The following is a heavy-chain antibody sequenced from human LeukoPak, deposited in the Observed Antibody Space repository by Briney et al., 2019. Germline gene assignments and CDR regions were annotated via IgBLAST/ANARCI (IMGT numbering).Heavy chain of an antibody. D-gene: IGHD4-17*01. CDR3: TKEGTTKFDY. CDR1: GFTFRSYD. V-gene: IGHV3-30*02. Sequence: GGSLRLSCAASGFTFRSYDMNWVRQAPGKGLEWVAFIRYDGANKYYADSVKGRFTISRDNSQNTLFLQMNSLRAEDTAVYYCTKEGTTKFDYWGQGTLVTVSS. CDR2: IRYDGANK. J-gene: IGHJ4*02.